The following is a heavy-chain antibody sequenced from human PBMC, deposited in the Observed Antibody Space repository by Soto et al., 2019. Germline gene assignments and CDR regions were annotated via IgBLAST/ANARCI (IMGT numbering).Heavy chain of an antibody. J-gene: IGHJ4*02. V-gene: IGHV3-23*01. D-gene: IGHD6-13*01. CDR1: GFTFSSYA. CDR3: AKGGEQQFLHSDY. Sequence: GGSLRLSCSASGFTFSSYAMTWGRQAPGEGLEWVSSISRSGGTTYYADSVKGRFTISRDNSKNTLYLQMNSLRADATAVYYCAKGGEQQFLHSDYWGQGTLVTAPS. CDR2: ISRSGGTT.